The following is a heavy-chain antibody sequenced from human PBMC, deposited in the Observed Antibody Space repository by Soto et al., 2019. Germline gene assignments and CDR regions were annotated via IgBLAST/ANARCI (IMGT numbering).Heavy chain of an antibody. D-gene: IGHD6-13*01. Sequence: SETLSLTCTVSGGSISSGGYYWSWIRQHPGKGLEWIGYTYYSGSTYYNPSLKSRVTISVDTSKNQFSLKLSSVTAADTAVYYCARGAHYSSPFRWFDPWGQGTLVTVSS. CDR3: ARGAHYSSPFRWFDP. J-gene: IGHJ5*02. CDR2: TYYSGST. V-gene: IGHV4-31*03. CDR1: GGSISSGGYY.